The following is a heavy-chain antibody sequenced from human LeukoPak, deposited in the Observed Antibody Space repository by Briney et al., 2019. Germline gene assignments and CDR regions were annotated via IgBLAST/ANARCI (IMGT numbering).Heavy chain of an antibody. CDR3: AKSSGSAYNSVPLDY. J-gene: IGHJ4*02. Sequence: GGSLRLSCAASVCTFSDHYMEGVRQAPEEGGEGVVRVRKKSNSYTTEYAASVKGRFTVSRDDSTNSLYLQMNSLKTEDTAVYYCAKSSGSAYNSVPLDYWGQGTLVTVSS. CDR1: VCTFSDHY. D-gene: IGHD3-10*01. V-gene: IGHV3-72*01. CDR2: VRKKSNSYTT.